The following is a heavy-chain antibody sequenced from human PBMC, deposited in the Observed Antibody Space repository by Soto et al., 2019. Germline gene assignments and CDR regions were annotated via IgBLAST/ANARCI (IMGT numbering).Heavy chain of an antibody. V-gene: IGHV1-69*12. CDR2: IIPIFGTA. D-gene: IGHD6-6*01. Sequence: QVQLVQSGAEVKKPGSSVKVSCKASGGTFSSYAISWVRQAPGQGLEWMGGIIPIFGTADYAQRFQGRVTITADESTRTAYMELTSLRSEDTAVYYCATTRSSSAYYCGMDVWGQGTTVTVSS. J-gene: IGHJ6*02. CDR3: ATTRSSSAYYCGMDV. CDR1: GGTFSSYA.